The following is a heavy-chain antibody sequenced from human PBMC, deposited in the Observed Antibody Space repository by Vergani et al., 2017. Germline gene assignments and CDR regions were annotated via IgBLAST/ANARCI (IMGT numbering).Heavy chain of an antibody. J-gene: IGHJ4*02. CDR2: IRHDGIT. V-gene: IGHV4-34*01. D-gene: IGHD2-8*01. CDR1: GFTFGDYA. Sequence: VQLVESGGGLVQPGRSLRLSCIASGFTFGDYAMSWFRQAPGKGLEWIGEIRHDGITHYSPSLKSRVTISIDTSTHQFSLNLRSVTAADTAVYYCAREGYCTNGVCFTLFDVWGQGALVTVSS. CDR3: AREGYCTNGVCFTLFDV.